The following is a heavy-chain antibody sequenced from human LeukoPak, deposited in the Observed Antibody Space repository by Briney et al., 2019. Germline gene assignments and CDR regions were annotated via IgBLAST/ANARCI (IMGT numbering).Heavy chain of an antibody. D-gene: IGHD3-22*01. CDR1: GASINSYR. J-gene: IGHJ4*02. CDR3: TKGYYDPFDC. V-gene: IGHV4-59*01. CDR2: ISYDGKT. Sequence: SETLSLTCNVSGASINSYRWNWIRQPPGKGLEWIGYISYDGKTNYNPSLKSRLTLSLDTSKNQFSLNLNSVTAAVTARYYCTKGYYDPFDCWGQGTLVTVTS.